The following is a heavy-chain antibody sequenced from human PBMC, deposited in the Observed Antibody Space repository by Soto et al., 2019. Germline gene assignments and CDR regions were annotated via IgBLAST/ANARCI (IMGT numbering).Heavy chain of an antibody. V-gene: IGHV3-23*01. CDR1: GFTFSSYA. D-gene: IGHD3-3*01. J-gene: IGHJ5*02. CDR2: ISGSGGST. CDR3: AKGQGITIFGVVIREPRVIGLDWFDP. Sequence: GGSLRLSCAASGFTFSSYAMSWVRQAPGKGLEWVSAISGSGGSTYYADSVKGRFTISRDNSKNTLYLQMNSLRAEDTAVYYCAKGQGITIFGVVIREPRVIGLDWFDPWGQGTLVTVSS.